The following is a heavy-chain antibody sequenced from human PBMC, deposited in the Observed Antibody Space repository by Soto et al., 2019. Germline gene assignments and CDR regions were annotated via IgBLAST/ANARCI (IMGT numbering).Heavy chain of an antibody. J-gene: IGHJ4*02. D-gene: IGHD7-27*01. Sequence: WESLKISCAASGFIFISFGIHCVRHSPGKGLEWVAHIWYDGSNTYYADSVKGRFTISRDNSRNTLYLQMNSLRAEDTAVYHCVRDLLGSGGHFDYWGQGTPVTVSS. V-gene: IGHV3-33*01. CDR3: VRDLLGSGGHFDY. CDR2: IWYDGSNT. CDR1: GFIFISFG.